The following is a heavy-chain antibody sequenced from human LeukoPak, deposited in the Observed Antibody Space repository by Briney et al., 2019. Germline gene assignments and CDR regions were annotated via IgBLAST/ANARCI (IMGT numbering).Heavy chain of an antibody. J-gene: IGHJ4*02. CDR1: GGSFSGYY. CDR2: INHSGST. CDR3: TADLPPPRGYDYPFDY. Sequence: PSETLSLTCAVYGGSFSGYYWSWIRQPPGKGLEWIGEINHSGSTNYSPSLKSRVTVSVDTSKNQFSLKLSSVTAADTAVYYCTADLPPPRGYDYPFDYWGQGSLVTVSS. D-gene: IGHD5-12*01. V-gene: IGHV4-34*03.